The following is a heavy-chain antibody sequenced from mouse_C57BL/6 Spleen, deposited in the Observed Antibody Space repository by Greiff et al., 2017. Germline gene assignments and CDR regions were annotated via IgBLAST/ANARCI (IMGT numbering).Heavy chain of an antibody. CDR3: ARAGTAQATLYAMDY. CDR1: GYTFTSYW. D-gene: IGHD3-2*02. V-gene: IGHV1-55*01. CDR2: IYPGSGST. Sequence: QVQLQQPGAELVKPGASVKMSCKASGYTFTSYWITWVKQRPGQGLEWIGDIYPGSGSTNYNEKFKSKATLTVDTSSSTAYMQLSSLTSEDSAVYYCARAGTAQATLYAMDYGGQGTSVTVSS. J-gene: IGHJ4*01.